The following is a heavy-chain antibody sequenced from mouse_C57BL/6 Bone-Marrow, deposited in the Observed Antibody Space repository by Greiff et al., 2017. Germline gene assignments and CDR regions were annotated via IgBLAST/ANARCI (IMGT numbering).Heavy chain of an antibody. CDR2: IDPSDSYT. J-gene: IGHJ2*01. Sequence: VQLQQPGAELVKPGASVKLSCKASGYTFTSYWMQWVKQRPGQGLEWIGEIDPSDSYTNYNKKFKGKATLTVDTYSSTAYMQLSSLTSEDSAVYYCEREGYDYDYFDYWGQGTTLTVSS. D-gene: IGHD2-4*01. V-gene: IGHV1-50*01. CDR1: GYTFTSYW. CDR3: EREGYDYDYFDY.